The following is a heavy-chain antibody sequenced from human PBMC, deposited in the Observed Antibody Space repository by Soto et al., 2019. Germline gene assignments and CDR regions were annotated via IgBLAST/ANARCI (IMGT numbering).Heavy chain of an antibody. Sequence: PSETLSLTCTVSGGSISNYYWSWIRQPPGNGLEWIGYIYYTGSTTYNSSLKSRVTLSVDTSKNQFFLKLNSMTAADTAVYFCARGGPSSRPFDSWGQGTLVTVSS. CDR3: ARGGPSSRPFDS. CDR2: IYYTGST. CDR1: GGSISNYY. J-gene: IGHJ4*02. V-gene: IGHV4-59*01.